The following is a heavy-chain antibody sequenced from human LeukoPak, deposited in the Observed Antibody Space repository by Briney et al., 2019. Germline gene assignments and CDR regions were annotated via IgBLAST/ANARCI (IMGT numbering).Heavy chain of an antibody. Sequence: GGSLRLSCAASGFTFSSYSMNWVRQAPGRGLEWVSSISSSSSYIYYADSVKGRFTISRDNAKNSLYLQMNSLRAEDTAVYYCAKDRRTWLTGDVVGETLYWGQGTLVTVSS. D-gene: IGHD7-27*01. J-gene: IGHJ4*02. CDR1: GFTFSSYS. CDR2: ISSSSSYI. V-gene: IGHV3-21*01. CDR3: AKDRRTWLTGDVVGETLY.